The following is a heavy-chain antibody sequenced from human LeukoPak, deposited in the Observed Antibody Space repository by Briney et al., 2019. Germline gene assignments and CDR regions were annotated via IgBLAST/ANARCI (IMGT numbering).Heavy chain of an antibody. CDR2: ISGSGGIT. CDR3: ARGPGYYDYVWGSYRPTYFDY. J-gene: IGHJ4*02. CDR1: GFTFSSYA. Sequence: GGSLRLSCAASGFTFSSYAMSWVRQAPGKGLEWVSAISGSGGITYYADSVKGRFTISRDNSKNTLYLQMNSLRAEDTAVYYCARGPGYYDYVWGSYRPTYFDYWGQGTLVTVSS. V-gene: IGHV3-23*01. D-gene: IGHD3-16*02.